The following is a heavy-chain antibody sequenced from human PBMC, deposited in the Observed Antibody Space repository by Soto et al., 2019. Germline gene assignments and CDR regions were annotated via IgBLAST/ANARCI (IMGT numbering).Heavy chain of an antibody. J-gene: IGHJ3*02. V-gene: IGHV1-3*01. CDR2: INAGNGNT. CDR1: GYTFTSYA. CDR3: ARSRVFLDAFDI. D-gene: IGHD3-10*01. Sequence: QVQLVQSGAEVKKPGASVKVSCKASGYTFTSYAMHWVRQAPGQRLEWMGWINAGNGNTNYAQKLQGRVTMTTDTSTSTAYMELRSLRSDDTAVYYCARSRVFLDAFDIWGQGTMVTVSS.